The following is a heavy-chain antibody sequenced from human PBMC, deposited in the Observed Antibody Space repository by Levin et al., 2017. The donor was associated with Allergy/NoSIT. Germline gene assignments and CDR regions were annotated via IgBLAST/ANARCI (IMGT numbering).Heavy chain of an antibody. CDR2: MNPNSGNT. CDR3: ARVESSWYSTRRLYYFDY. Sequence: VASVKVSCKASGYTFTSYDINWVRQATGQGLEWMGWMNPNSGNTGYAQKFQGRVTMTRNTSISTAYMELSSLRSEDTAVYYCARVESSWYSTRRLYYFDYWGQGTLVTVSS. CDR1: GYTFTSYD. V-gene: IGHV1-8*01. D-gene: IGHD6-13*01. J-gene: IGHJ4*02.